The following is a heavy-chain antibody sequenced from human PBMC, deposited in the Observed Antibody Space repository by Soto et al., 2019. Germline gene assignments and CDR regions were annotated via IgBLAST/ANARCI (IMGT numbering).Heavy chain of an antibody. Sequence: QITLKESGPPLVKPTQTLTLTCTFSGFSLSTSGVGVGWIRQPPGKALEWLALIYWDDDKRYSPSLKSRLTITKDTSKNQVVLTMTNMDPVDTATYYCAHSVAFGGVIVPQEYFQHWGQGTLVTVSS. CDR2: IYWDDDK. CDR1: GFSLSTSGVG. CDR3: AHSVAFGGVIVPQEYFQH. J-gene: IGHJ1*01. D-gene: IGHD3-16*02. V-gene: IGHV2-5*02.